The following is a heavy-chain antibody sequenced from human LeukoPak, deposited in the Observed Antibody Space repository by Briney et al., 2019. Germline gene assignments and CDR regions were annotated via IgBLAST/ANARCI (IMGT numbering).Heavy chain of an antibody. V-gene: IGHV4-59*01. J-gene: IGHJ5*02. D-gene: IGHD2-2*01. CDR3: ARDEWGGDCSSTSCYPLGFDP. CDR1: GGSFSGYY. CDR2: IYYSGST. Sequence: SETLSLTCAVYGGSFSGYYWSWIRQPPGKGLEWIGCIYYSGSTNYNPSLKSRVTISVDTSKNQFSLKLSSVTAADTAVYYCARDEWGGDCSSTSCYPLGFDPWGQGTLVTVSS.